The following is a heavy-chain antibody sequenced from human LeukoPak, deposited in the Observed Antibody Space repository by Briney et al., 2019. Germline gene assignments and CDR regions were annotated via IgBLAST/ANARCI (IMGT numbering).Heavy chain of an antibody. CDR2: IIPIFGTA. D-gene: IGHD1-26*01. CDR1: GGTFSSYA. CDR3: ARHLASGSIGGFDY. Sequence: GASVKVSCKASGGTFSSYAISWVRQAPGQGLEWMGGIIPIFGTANYAQKFQGRVTITADESTSTAYMELSSLRSEDTAVYYCARHLASGSIGGFDYWGQGTLVTVSS. J-gene: IGHJ4*02. V-gene: IGHV1-69*13.